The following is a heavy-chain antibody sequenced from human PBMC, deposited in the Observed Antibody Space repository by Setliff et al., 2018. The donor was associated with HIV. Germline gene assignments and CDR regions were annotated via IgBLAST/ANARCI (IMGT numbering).Heavy chain of an antibody. V-gene: IGHV4-34*01. D-gene: IGHD3-22*01. CDR2: INHSGST. CDR3: ARLMHYYDSFWVLWRENYFDS. Sequence: PSETLSLTCAVFGGSFTDYYWIWIRQPPGKGLEWIGEINHSGSTHYNPSLKSRFIISVDTSKSQFSLKLSSVTAADTAVYYCARLMHYYDSFWVLWRENYFDSWGRGTLVTVSS. CDR1: GGSFTDYY. J-gene: IGHJ4*01.